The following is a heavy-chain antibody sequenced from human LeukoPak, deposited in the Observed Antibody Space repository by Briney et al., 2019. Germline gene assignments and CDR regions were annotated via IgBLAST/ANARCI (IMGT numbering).Heavy chain of an antibody. CDR2: IYYSGST. CDR3: ARGSYVGPTSGYFDY. Sequence: SQTLSLTCTVSGGSISSGGYNWSWIRQHPGTGLECIGYIYYSGSTYYNPSLRSRVTISVDTSKNQFSLKLSSVTAADTAVYYCARGSYVGPTSGYFDYWGQGTLVTVSS. V-gene: IGHV4-31*03. J-gene: IGHJ4*02. D-gene: IGHD1-26*01. CDR1: GGSISSGGYN.